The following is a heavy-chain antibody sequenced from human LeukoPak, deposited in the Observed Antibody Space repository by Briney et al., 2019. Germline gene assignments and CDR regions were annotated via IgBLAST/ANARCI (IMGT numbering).Heavy chain of an antibody. CDR1: GGSFSGYY. J-gene: IGHJ5*02. Sequence: SETLSLTCAVYGGSFSGYYWSWIRQPPGKGLEWIGEINHSGSTNYNPSLKSRVTISVDTSRNQFSLKLSSVTAADTAVYYCARRLSFRAYWFDPWGQGTLVTVSS. CDR2: INHSGST. V-gene: IGHV4-34*01. D-gene: IGHD3-16*01. CDR3: ARRLSFRAYWFDP.